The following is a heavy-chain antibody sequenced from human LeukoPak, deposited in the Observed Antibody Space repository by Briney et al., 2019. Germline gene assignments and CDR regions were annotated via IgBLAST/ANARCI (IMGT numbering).Heavy chain of an antibody. D-gene: IGHD3-22*01. V-gene: IGHV4-4*07. CDR2: IYTSGST. CDR1: GGSISSYY. Sequence: SETLSLTCTVPGGSISSYYWSWIRQPAGKGLEWIGRIYTSGSTNYNPSLKSRVTMSVDTSKNQFSLKLSSVTAADTAVYYCARDIPLYYDSSGYFASEGFDYWGQGTLVTVSS. J-gene: IGHJ4*02. CDR3: ARDIPLYYDSSGYFASEGFDY.